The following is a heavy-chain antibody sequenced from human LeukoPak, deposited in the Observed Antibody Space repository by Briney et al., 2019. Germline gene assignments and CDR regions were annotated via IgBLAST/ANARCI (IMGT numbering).Heavy chain of an antibody. D-gene: IGHD3-10*01. CDR2: INHSGST. Sequence: SETLSLTCAVYGGSFSGYYWSWIRQPPGKGLEWIGEINHSGSTNYNPSLKSRVTISVDTSKNQFSLKLSSVTAADTAVYYCARRRTTMVRGVIISRFSWFDPWGQGTLVTVSS. V-gene: IGHV4-34*01. CDR3: ARRRTTMVRGVIISRFSWFDP. J-gene: IGHJ5*02. CDR1: GGSFSGYY.